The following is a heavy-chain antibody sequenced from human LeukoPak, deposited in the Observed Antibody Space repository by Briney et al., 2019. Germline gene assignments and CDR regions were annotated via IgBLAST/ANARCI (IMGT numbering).Heavy chain of an antibody. V-gene: IGHV3-21*01. CDR2: IISSSSYI. J-gene: IGHJ4*02. CDR1: GFTFSSYS. CDR3: ARGDLLRYFDWLFRPGDY. Sequence: GGSLRLSCAASGFTFSSYSMNWVRQAPGKGLEWVSSIISSSSYIYYADSVKGRFTISRDNAKNSLYLQMNSLRAEDTAVYYCARGDLLRYFDWLFRPGDYWGQGTLVTVSS. D-gene: IGHD3-9*01.